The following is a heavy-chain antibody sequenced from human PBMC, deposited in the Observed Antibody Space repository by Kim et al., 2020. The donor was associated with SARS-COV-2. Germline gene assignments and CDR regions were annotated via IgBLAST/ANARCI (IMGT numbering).Heavy chain of an antibody. D-gene: IGHD2-21*02. CDR2: IYNTGTT. J-gene: IGHJ3*01. V-gene: IGHV4-59*11. CDR3: AGDPPGPDCAFDL. Sequence: SETLSLTCIVSGDSISRHHWSWIRQPPGKGLEWIGNIYNTGTTHSDPSLESRVTISVDTSKNHFSMKLSSVTAADTAVYFCAGDPPGPDCAFDLWGPGTMVTVSS. CDR1: GDSISRHH.